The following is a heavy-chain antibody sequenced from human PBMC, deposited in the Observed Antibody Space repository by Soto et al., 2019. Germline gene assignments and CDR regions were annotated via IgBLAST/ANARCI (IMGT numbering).Heavy chain of an antibody. Sequence: GASVKVSCKASGYTFTSYYMHWVRQAPGQGLEWMGIINPSGGSTSYAQKFQGRVTMTRDTSTSTVYMELSSLRSEDTAVYYCARLYSGYDLSYYYYGMDVSGQATTVTVSS. D-gene: IGHD5-12*01. CDR2: INPSGGST. CDR3: ARLYSGYDLSYYYYGMDV. V-gene: IGHV1-46*01. CDR1: GYTFTSYY. J-gene: IGHJ6*02.